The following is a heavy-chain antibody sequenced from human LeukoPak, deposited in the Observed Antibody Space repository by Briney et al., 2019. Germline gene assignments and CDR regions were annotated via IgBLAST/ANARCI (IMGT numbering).Heavy chain of an antibody. D-gene: IGHD4-17*01. Sequence: GESLKISCKGSGYSFANYWIGWVRQMPGKGLEWMGIIYPGDSDTRYSPSFQGQVTLSVDKPINTAYLQWSSLKASDTAMYYCARHDLYGDYARDYWGQGTQVTVSS. CDR2: IYPGDSDT. J-gene: IGHJ4*02. CDR1: GYSFANYW. CDR3: ARHDLYGDYARDY. V-gene: IGHV5-51*01.